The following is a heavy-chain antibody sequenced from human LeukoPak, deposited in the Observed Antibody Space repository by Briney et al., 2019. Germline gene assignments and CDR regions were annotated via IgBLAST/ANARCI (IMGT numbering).Heavy chain of an antibody. V-gene: IGHV4-59*01. D-gene: IGHD3-10*01. CDR3: ARGGRWFDP. CDR1: GGSISSYY. Sequence: PSETLSLTRTVSGGSISSYYWSWIRQPPRKGLEWIGYIYYSGSTNYNPSLKSRVTISVDTSKNQFSLKLSSVTAADTAVYYCARGGRWFDPWGQGTLVTVSS. J-gene: IGHJ5*02. CDR2: IYYSGST.